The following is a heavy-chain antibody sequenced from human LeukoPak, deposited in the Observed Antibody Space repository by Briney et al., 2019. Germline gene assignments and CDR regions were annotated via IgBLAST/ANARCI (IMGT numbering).Heavy chain of an antibody. CDR1: GFTFSSYE. J-gene: IGHJ4*02. Sequence: GGSLRLSCAASGFTFSSYEMNWVRQAPGKGLEWVSYIYSSGGNIYYADSVKGRFTISRDNAKNSLYLQMNSLRVEDTAVYHCAREGADGYNVGFDYWGQGTLVTVSS. CDR2: IYSSGGNI. D-gene: IGHD5-24*01. V-gene: IGHV3-48*03. CDR3: AREGADGYNVGFDY.